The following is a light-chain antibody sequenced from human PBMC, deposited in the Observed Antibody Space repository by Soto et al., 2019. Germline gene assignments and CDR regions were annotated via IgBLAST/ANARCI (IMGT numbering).Light chain of an antibody. CDR2: EVS. CDR1: SSDVGGYNY. V-gene: IGLV2-8*01. Sequence: QSAPTQPPSASGSPGQSVTISCTGTSSDVGGYNYVSWYQQHPGKAPQLMIYEVSKRPSGVPDRFSGSKSGNTASLTVSGLQAEDEADYYCSSYAGSNNLVFGGGTKLTVL. J-gene: IGLJ3*02. CDR3: SSYAGSNNLV.